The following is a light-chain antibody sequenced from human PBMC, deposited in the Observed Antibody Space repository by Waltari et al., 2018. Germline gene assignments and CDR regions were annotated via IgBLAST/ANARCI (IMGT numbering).Light chain of an antibody. CDR2: DFS. CDR1: SSDVGRYNY. J-gene: IGLJ2*01. CDR3: SSYTSSSTL. Sequence: QSALTQPASVSGSPGQSITISCTGTSSDVGRYNYVSWYQQHPGKAHTPMIYDFSNRPAGVSKRVAGSKAGNTASLTISGLQAEDEADYYCSSYTSSSTLFGGGTKLTVL. V-gene: IGLV2-14*03.